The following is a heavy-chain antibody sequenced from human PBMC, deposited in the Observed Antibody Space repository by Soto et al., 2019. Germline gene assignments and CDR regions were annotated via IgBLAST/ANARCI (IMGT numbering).Heavy chain of an antibody. Sequence: QVQLVQSGGEVKRPGASVNVSCKASGYTFISYGITWVRQAPGQGPEWMGWISPYNGNRKYAQKFQGRVTITTDTSTTTAYMELRSLRSDDTAVYYCARGVAARPLCGYYGVDVWGQGTMVTVSS. D-gene: IGHD6-6*01. CDR2: ISPYNGNR. V-gene: IGHV1-18*01. CDR3: ARGVAARPLCGYYGVDV. J-gene: IGHJ6*02. CDR1: GYTFISYG.